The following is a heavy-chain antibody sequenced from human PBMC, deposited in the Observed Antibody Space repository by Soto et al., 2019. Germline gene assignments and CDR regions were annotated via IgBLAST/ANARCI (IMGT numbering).Heavy chain of an antibody. V-gene: IGHV3-74*01. Sequence: GESLKISCAASGFTFSSYWMHWVRQAPGKGLVWVSRINSDGSSTSYADSVKGRFTISRDNAKNTLYLQMNSLRAEDTAVYYCARSPIVATIRYYYYMDVWGKGTTVTVSS. J-gene: IGHJ6*03. CDR2: INSDGSST. CDR1: GFTFSSYW. D-gene: IGHD5-12*01. CDR3: ARSPIVATIRYYYYMDV.